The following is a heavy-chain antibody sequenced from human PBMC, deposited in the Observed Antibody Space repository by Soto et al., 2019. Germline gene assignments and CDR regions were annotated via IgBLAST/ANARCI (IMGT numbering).Heavy chain of an antibody. Sequence: QVQLQESGPGLVKPSQTLSLTCTVSGGSISSGGYYWTWIRQHPGKGLEWIGYNYYRGITYYNPSLTSPFTISLATSKHQFSLKLTSVTAADTAVYYCARGSSIASLYYGIDVWGQGTTVTVSS. CDR3: ARGSSIASLYYGIDV. CDR2: NYYRGIT. V-gene: IGHV4-31*01. J-gene: IGHJ6*02. CDR1: GGSISSGGYY. D-gene: IGHD6-6*01.